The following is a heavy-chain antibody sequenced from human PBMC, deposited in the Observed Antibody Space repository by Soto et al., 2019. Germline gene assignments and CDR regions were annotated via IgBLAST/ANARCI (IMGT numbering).Heavy chain of an antibody. D-gene: IGHD3-22*01. J-gene: IGHJ4*02. CDR1: GFNFSDYY. Sequence: PGGSLRLSCAGSGFNFSDYYMVWVRQAPGKGLEWVSSISRSGANIHYADSVKGRLTISRDNARNSLYLQMNSLRAEDTARYFCAREDSIIIPAVSDFWGQGTLVTVSS. V-gene: IGHV3-21*04. CDR3: AREDSIIIPAVSDF. CDR2: ISRSGANI.